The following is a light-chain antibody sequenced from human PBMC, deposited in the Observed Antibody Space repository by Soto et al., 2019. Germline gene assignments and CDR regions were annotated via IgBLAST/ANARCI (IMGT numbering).Light chain of an antibody. CDR1: SSNTGAGYD. CDR3: QSYDSSLSGYV. CDR2: GNR. V-gene: IGLV1-40*01. Sequence: QSVLTQPPSVSGAPGQRDTISCTGSSSNTGAGYDVHWYQQVPGTAPKLLVYGNRYRPSGVPDRFSGSKSGTSASLAITGLQAEDEADYYCQSYDSSLSGYVFGTGTKLTVL. J-gene: IGLJ1*01.